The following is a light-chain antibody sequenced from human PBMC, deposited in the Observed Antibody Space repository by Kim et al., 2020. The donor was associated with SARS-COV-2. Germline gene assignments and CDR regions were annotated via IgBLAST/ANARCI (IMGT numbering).Light chain of an antibody. CDR3: SSYTGSDTLV. J-gene: IGLJ1*01. CDR1: SSDVGGYNY. V-gene: IGLV2-14*03. Sequence: QSALTQPASVSGSPGQSITISCSGTSSDVGGYNYVSWYQQYPGKAPKLMIYDVSNRPSGLSNRFSASKSGNTASLTISGLQAEDEADYYCSSYTGSDTLVFGTGTKVTVL. CDR2: DVS.